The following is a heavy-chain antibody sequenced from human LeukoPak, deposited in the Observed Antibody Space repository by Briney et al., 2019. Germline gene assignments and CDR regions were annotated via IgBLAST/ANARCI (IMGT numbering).Heavy chain of an antibody. CDR3: AKDRRRFWSGYLDY. CDR2: ISDSGGTT. J-gene: IGHJ4*02. D-gene: IGHD3-3*01. V-gene: IGHV3-23*01. CDR1: GFSLSNHA. Sequence: GGSLRLSCAASGFSLSNHAMSWVRQAPGKGLEWVSGISDSGGTTYYADSVKGRFTISRDNSKNTLYLQMNSLTAEDTAVYYCAKDRRRFWSGYLDYWGQGALVTVSS.